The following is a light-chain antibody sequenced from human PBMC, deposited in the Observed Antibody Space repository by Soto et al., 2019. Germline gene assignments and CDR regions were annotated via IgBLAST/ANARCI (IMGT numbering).Light chain of an antibody. J-gene: IGKJ2*01. CDR2: WAS. Sequence: DIVMTQSPDSLAVSLGERATINCKSSQSVLYRSDNKDYLAWYQQKPGQPPKLLIYWASARASGVPDRFSGSGSGTDFTLTISSLQAADVAVYSCQQYYNSHYTFGHGNNLEIK. CDR3: QQYYNSHYT. V-gene: IGKV4-1*01. CDR1: QSVLYRSDNKDY.